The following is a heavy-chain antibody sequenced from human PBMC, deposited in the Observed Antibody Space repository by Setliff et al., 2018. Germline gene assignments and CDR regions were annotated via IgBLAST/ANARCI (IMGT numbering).Heavy chain of an antibody. Sequence: ASVKVSCKVSGYTLTELSMHWVRQAPGKGLEWMGGFDPEDGETIYAQKFQGRVTITADTSTGTAYMELSSLRSEDTAVYYCARVTYYYDSSGCPDYWGQGTLVTV. CDR2: FDPEDGET. CDR3: ARVTYYYDSSGCPDY. J-gene: IGHJ4*02. CDR1: GYTLTELS. V-gene: IGHV1-24*01. D-gene: IGHD3-22*01.